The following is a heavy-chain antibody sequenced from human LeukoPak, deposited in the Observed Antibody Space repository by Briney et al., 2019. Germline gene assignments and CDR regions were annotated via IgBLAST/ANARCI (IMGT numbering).Heavy chain of an antibody. J-gene: IGHJ4*02. CDR3: AKDTYYDFWCGLDY. CDR2: ISYDGSNK. D-gene: IGHD3-3*01. Sequence: GGSLRLSCAASGFTFSSYGMHWVRQAPGKGLEWVAVISYDGSNKYYADSVKGRFTISRDNSKNTLYLQMNSLRAEDTAVYYCAKDTYYDFWCGLDYWGQGTLVTVSS. V-gene: IGHV3-30*18. CDR1: GFTFSSYG.